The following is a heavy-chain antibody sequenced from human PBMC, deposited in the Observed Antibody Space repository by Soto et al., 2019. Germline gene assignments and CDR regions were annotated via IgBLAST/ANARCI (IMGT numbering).Heavy chain of an antibody. Sequence: QLQLQESGPGVVKPSETLSLTCSVSGGSISSSSYFWGWIRQPPGKGLEWIGSIYYLGITYYTPSLKSRVTISVDTSKTQFSLKLSSVTAADTAVYYCARQRWELRGDFDSWGQGTLVTVSS. J-gene: IGHJ4*02. V-gene: IGHV4-39*01. CDR1: GGSISSSSYF. D-gene: IGHD1-26*01. CDR2: IYYLGIT. CDR3: ARQRWELRGDFDS.